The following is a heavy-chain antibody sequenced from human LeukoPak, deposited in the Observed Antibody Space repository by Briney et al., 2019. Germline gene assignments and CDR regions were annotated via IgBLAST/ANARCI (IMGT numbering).Heavy chain of an antibody. Sequence: GESLKISFKGSGYSFTSYWISWVRQMPGKGLEWVGRIDPSDSYTNYSPSFQGHVTISADKSISTAYLQWSSLKASDTAMYYCARQYCSSTSCYFDYWGQGTLVTVSS. V-gene: IGHV5-10-1*01. CDR1: GYSFTSYW. CDR3: ARQYCSSTSCYFDY. D-gene: IGHD2-2*01. CDR2: IDPSDSYT. J-gene: IGHJ4*02.